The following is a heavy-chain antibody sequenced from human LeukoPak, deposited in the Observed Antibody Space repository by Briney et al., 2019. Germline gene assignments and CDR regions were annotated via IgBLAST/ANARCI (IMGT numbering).Heavy chain of an antibody. D-gene: IGHD5-18*01. Sequence: SETLSLTCAVSGGSISSGGYSWSWIRQPPGKGLEWIGYIYHSGSTYYNPSLKSRVTISVDRSKNQLSLKLSSVTAADTAVYYCARERSSSGYSYGYDYWGQGTLVTVSS. CDR2: IYHSGST. CDR1: GGSISSGGYS. CDR3: ARERSSSGYSYGYDY. J-gene: IGHJ4*02. V-gene: IGHV4-30-2*01.